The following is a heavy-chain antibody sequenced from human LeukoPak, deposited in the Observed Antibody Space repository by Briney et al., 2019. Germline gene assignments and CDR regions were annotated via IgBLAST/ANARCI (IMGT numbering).Heavy chain of an antibody. CDR2: ISGSGGST. J-gene: IGHJ6*03. CDR1: GFTFRDYY. Sequence: GGSLRLSCAVSGFTFRDYYMSWVRQAPGKGLEWVSAISGSGGSTYYADSVKGRFTISRDNSKNTLYLQMNSLRAEDTALYYCAKLPDFGVGYYYYYMDVWGKGTTVTVSS. CDR3: AKLPDFGVGYYYYYMDV. D-gene: IGHD3-3*01. V-gene: IGHV3-23*01.